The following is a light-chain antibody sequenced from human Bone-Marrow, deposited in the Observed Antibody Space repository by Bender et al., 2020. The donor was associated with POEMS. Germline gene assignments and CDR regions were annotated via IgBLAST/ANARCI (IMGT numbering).Light chain of an antibody. J-gene: IGLJ2*01. CDR3: QVWDTRDHLI. Sequence: SYVLTQPPSMSVVPGQTAKIICEGDRIGTKNVHWYQQRPGQAPVLFVYDDSDRPSGIPERFSGSNSGNTATLTIRRVEAGDEADYYCQVWDTRDHLIFGGGTKLTVL. V-gene: IGLV3-21*02. CDR1: RIGTKN. CDR2: DDS.